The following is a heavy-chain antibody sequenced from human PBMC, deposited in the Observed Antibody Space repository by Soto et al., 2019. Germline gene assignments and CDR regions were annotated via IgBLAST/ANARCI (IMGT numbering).Heavy chain of an antibody. CDR3: AKTVWLLVVAPYYFDY. CDR1: GFTFSSYA. J-gene: IGHJ4*02. Sequence: GGSLRLSCAASGFTFSSYAMSWVRQAPGKGLEWVSAISGSGGSTYYADSVKGRFAISRDNSKNTLYLQMNSLRAEDTAVYYCAKTVWLLVVAPYYFDYWDQGTLLTVSS. CDR2: ISGSGGST. D-gene: IGHD3-22*01. V-gene: IGHV3-23*01.